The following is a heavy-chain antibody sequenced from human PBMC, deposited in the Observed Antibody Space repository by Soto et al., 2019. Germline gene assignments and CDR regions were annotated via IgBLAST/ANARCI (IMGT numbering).Heavy chain of an antibody. J-gene: IGHJ4*02. CDR3: ARGPLGPSSWYYFDY. Sequence: SETLSLTCTVSGGSISSYYWSWIRQPPGKGLEWIGYIYYSGSTNYNPSLKSRVTISVDTSKNQFSLKLSSVTAADTAVYYCARGPLGPSSWYYFDYWGQGTLVTVSS. CDR1: GGSISSYY. D-gene: IGHD3-10*01. CDR2: IYYSGST. V-gene: IGHV4-59*01.